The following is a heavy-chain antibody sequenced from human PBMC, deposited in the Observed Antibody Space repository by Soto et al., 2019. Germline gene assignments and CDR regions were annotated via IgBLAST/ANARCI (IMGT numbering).Heavy chain of an antibody. V-gene: IGHV3-7*03. D-gene: IGHD4-17*01. CDR1: GFTFSDYY. Sequence: GWCLGLSCAASGFTFSDYYMSWVRQAPGKGLEFVANIKRDGSEDFHVDSVRGRFIVSRDNSKNTLSLQLASLRVEDTGIYYCVKGRLRGLDNGNFDYWGHGTLVTVSS. CDR2: IKRDGSED. J-gene: IGHJ4*01. CDR3: VKGRLRGLDNGNFDY.